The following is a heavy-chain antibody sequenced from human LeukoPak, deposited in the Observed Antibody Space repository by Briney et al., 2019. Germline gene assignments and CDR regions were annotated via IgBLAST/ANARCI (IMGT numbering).Heavy chain of an antibody. J-gene: IGHJ4*02. CDR3: AKTGTRDIVVVPAALGYYDY. CDR1: GFTFSSYA. Sequence: PGGSLRLSCAASGFTFSSYAMSWVRQAPGKGLEWVSAISGSGGSTYYADSVNGRFTISRDNSKNTLYLQMNSLRAEDTAVYYCAKTGTRDIVVVPAALGYYDYWGQGTLVTVSS. D-gene: IGHD2-2*01. CDR2: ISGSGGST. V-gene: IGHV3-23*01.